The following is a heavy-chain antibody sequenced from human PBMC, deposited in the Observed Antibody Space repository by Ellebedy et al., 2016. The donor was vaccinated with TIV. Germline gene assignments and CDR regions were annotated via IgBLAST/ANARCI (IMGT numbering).Heavy chain of an antibody. CDR1: GYTFTAYY. CDR3: SRGGSVPASLPSDF. Sequence: AASVKVSCKASGYTFTAYYVHWVRQAPGHGLAWMGWINPNTGGTYYAQKFQGRVTMSTDTSISTAYMELGRLRSDDTAVYYCSRGGSVPASLPSDFWGQGTLVTVSS. V-gene: IGHV1-2*02. D-gene: IGHD2-2*01. J-gene: IGHJ4*02. CDR2: INPNTGGT.